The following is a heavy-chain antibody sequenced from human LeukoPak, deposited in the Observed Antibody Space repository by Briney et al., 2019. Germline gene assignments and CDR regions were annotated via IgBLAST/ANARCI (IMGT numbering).Heavy chain of an antibody. D-gene: IGHD3-10*01. CDR1: GGSISSGDYY. J-gene: IGHJ4*02. Sequence: SETLSLTCTVSGGSISSGDYYWSWIRQPPGKGLEWIGYIYYSGSTYYNPSLKSRVTTSVDTSKNQFSLKLSSVTAADTAVYYCASYYYGSGSSNFDYWGQGTLVTVSS. CDR2: IYYSGST. V-gene: IGHV4-30-4*01. CDR3: ASYYYGSGSSNFDY.